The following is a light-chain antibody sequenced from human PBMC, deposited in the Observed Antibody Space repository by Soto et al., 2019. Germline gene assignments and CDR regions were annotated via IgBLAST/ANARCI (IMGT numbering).Light chain of an antibody. CDR3: CSLTSRDSHV. CDR1: SSDVGAHNL. V-gene: IGLV2-14*01. CDR2: AVS. Sequence: QSVLTQPASVSGSPRQSITISCSGTSSDVGAHNLVSWYQQHPGRAPKLMIYAVSNRPSGVSNRFSGSKSGNTASLTISGLQAEDEADYYCCSLTSRDSHVFGTGTKVTVL. J-gene: IGLJ1*01.